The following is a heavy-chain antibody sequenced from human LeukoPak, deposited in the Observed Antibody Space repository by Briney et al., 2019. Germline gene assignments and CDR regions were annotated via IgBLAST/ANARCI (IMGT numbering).Heavy chain of an antibody. J-gene: IGHJ4*02. D-gene: IGHD1-7*01. Sequence: GASVKVSCKASGYTFTGYYMHWVRQAPGQGLEWMGWINPNSGGTNYAQKFQGRVTMTRDTSISTAYMELSRLRSDDTAFYYCVRGITGTPYYFDSWGQGTLVTVSS. CDR1: GYTFTGYY. CDR2: INPNSGGT. V-gene: IGHV1-2*02. CDR3: VRGITGTPYYFDS.